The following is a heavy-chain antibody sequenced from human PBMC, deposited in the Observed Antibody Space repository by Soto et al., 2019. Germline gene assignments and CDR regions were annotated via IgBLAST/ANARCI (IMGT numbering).Heavy chain of an antibody. D-gene: IGHD3-16*01. J-gene: IGHJ4*02. CDR2: IYQGLSI. CDR3: ARHGGYYFDY. CDR1: SGSFSGYY. V-gene: IGHV4-34*01. Sequence: SDALSLTCGVDSGSFSGYYWTWIRQPPGKGLEWIGEIYQGLSIVYNPSLEIRVTISGDSSRNQFSLRLTSVTAADTAVYYCARHGGYYFDYWGQGTLVTASS.